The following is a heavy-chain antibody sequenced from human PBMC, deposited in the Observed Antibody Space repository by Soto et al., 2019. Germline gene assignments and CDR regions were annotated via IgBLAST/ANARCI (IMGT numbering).Heavy chain of an antibody. CDR2: INPDGREN. V-gene: IGHV3-7*01. J-gene: IGHJ4*02. Sequence: AGGSLRLSCAASGFTFSSSWMDWVRQAPGKGLEWVANINPDGRENHYVGSVEGRFTISRDNARNALYLQISSLTAEDSALYFCSRSLNSWGQGTRVTVSS. CDR1: GFTFSSSW. CDR3: SRSLNS.